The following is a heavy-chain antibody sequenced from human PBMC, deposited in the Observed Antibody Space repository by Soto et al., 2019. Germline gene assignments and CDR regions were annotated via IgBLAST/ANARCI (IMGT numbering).Heavy chain of an antibody. J-gene: IGHJ4*02. CDR3: ARVPLSYYDFSFDY. CDR2: ISSSSSYI. Sequence: GGSLRLSCAASGFTFSSYSMNWVRQAPGKGLEWVSSISSSSSYIYYADSVKGRFTISRDNAKNSLYLQMNSLRAEDTAVYYCARVPLSYYDFSFDYWGQGTLVTVSS. V-gene: IGHV3-21*01. CDR1: GFTFSSYS. D-gene: IGHD3-3*01.